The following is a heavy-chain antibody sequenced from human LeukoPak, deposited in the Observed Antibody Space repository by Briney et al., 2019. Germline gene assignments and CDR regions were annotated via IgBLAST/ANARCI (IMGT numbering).Heavy chain of an antibody. J-gene: IGHJ4*02. D-gene: IGHD5-18*01. CDR1: GGTFSSYA. Sequence: SVKVSCKASGGTFSSYAISWVRQAPGQGLEWMGRIIPIFGIANYAQKFQGRVTITADKSTSTAYMELSSLRSEDTALYYCARAMDTAMVNGGDYWGQGTLVTVSS. CDR3: ARAMDTAMVNGGDY. V-gene: IGHV1-69*04. CDR2: IIPIFGIA.